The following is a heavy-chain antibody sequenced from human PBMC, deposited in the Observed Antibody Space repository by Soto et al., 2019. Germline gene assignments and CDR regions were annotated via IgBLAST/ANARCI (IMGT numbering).Heavy chain of an antibody. J-gene: IGHJ4*02. V-gene: IGHV3-7*03. Sequence: EVQLVDSGGDLVQPGGSLRLSCAASGFTFSTYWMSWVRQAPGKGLEWVANIDPDGSQKYYVDSVKGRFTISRDNAKNSLYLQMNSLRAEDTAVYYCARDMGPSGAYGYRDQGTLVTVSS. D-gene: IGHD1-26*01. CDR2: IDPDGSQK. CDR3: ARDMGPSGAYGY. CDR1: GFTFSTYW.